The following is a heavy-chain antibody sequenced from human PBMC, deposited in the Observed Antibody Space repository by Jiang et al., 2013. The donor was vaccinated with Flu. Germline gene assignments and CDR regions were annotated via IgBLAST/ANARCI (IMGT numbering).Heavy chain of an antibody. CDR1: GFTFSYHW. J-gene: IGHJ6*02. V-gene: IGHV3-74*01. CDR3: ARDRQYALDV. CDR2: IKTDGST. Sequence: RLSCEASGFTFSYHWLHWVRQAPGKGLVWVSRIKTDGSTTYADSVKGRFIISRDNAKNTVYLQMNSLRAEDTAIYYCARDRQYALDVWGQGTTVTV.